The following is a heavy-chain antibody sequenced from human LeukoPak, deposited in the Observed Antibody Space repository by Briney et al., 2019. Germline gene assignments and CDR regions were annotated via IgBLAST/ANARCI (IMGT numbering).Heavy chain of an antibody. J-gene: IGHJ4*02. CDR2: INAGNGNT. CDR1: GYIFTSYG. Sequence: ASVKVSCKASGYIFTSYGISWVRQAPGQGLERMRWINAGNGNTKYSQKFQGRVTITRDTSASTAYMELSSLRSEDTAVYYCAIVVPAAMSIKFDYWGQGTLVTVSS. CDR3: AIVVPAAMSIKFDY. V-gene: IGHV1-3*01. D-gene: IGHD2-2*01.